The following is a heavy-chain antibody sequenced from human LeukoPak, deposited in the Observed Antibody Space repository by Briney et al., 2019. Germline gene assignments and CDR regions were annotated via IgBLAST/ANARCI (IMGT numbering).Heavy chain of an antibody. CDR3: AKDHHASYYDSSGYNY. D-gene: IGHD3-22*01. Sequence: GGSLRLSCAASGFTFDDYAMHWVRQAPGKGLEWVSGNSWNSGSIGYADSVKGRFTISRDDAKNSLYLQMNSLRAEDTALYYCAKDHHASYYDSSGYNYWGQGTLVTVSS. CDR1: GFTFDDYA. V-gene: IGHV3-9*01. J-gene: IGHJ4*02. CDR2: NSWNSGSI.